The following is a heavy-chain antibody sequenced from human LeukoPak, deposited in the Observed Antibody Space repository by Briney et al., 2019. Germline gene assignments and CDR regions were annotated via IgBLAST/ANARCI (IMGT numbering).Heavy chain of an antibody. J-gene: IGHJ4*02. CDR2: IYWDDDK. D-gene: IGHD1-1*01. Sequence: GSGPTLVKPTQTLTLTCTFSGFSLSTSGVGVGWIRQPPGKALEWLALIYWDDDKRYSPSLKSRLTITKDTSKNQVDLTMGNMDPVDTATYYCAHFGTTISFDYWGQGTLVTVSS. CDR3: AHFGTTISFDY. CDR1: GFSLSTSGVG. V-gene: IGHV2-5*02.